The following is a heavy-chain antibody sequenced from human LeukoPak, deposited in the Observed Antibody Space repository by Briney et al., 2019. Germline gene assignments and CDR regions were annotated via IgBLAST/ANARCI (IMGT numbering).Heavy chain of an antibody. V-gene: IGHV1-46*01. Sequence: ASVKVSCKASGYTFTSYYMHWVRQAPGQGLEWMGIINPSGGSTSYAQKFQGRVTMTRDTSTSTVYMEPSSLRSEDTAVYYCARVIYGGNSEDAFDIWGQGTMVTVSS. J-gene: IGHJ3*02. D-gene: IGHD4-23*01. CDR2: INPSGGST. CDR3: ARVIYGGNSEDAFDI. CDR1: GYTFTSYY.